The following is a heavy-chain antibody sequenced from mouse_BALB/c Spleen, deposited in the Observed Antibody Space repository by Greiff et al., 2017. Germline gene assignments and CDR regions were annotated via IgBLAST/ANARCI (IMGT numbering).Heavy chain of an antibody. Sequence: EVQLQQSGPGLVKPSQSLSLTCTVTGYSITSDYAWNWIRQFPGNKLEWMGYISYSGSTSYNPSLKSRISITRDTSKNQFFLQLNSVTTEDTATYYCARLAGTGYYFDYWGQGTTLTVSS. D-gene: IGHD4-1*01. V-gene: IGHV3-2*02. CDR2: ISYSGST. CDR1: GYSITSDYA. J-gene: IGHJ2*01. CDR3: ARLAGTGYYFDY.